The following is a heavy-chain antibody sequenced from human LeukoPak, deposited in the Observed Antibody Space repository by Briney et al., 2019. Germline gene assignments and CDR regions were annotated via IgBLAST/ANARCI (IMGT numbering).Heavy chain of an antibody. V-gene: IGHV4-39*01. CDR2: IYYSGST. Sequence: SETLSLTCAVSGGSISSNSYYWGWIRQPPGKGLEWIGSIYYSGSTYYNPSLKSRVTISVDTSKNQFSLKLSSVTAADTAVYYCARNPPGYYDSSGYYAEGDAFDIWGQGTMVTVSS. CDR3: ARNPPGYYDSSGYYAEGDAFDI. J-gene: IGHJ3*02. CDR1: GGSISSNSYY. D-gene: IGHD3-22*01.